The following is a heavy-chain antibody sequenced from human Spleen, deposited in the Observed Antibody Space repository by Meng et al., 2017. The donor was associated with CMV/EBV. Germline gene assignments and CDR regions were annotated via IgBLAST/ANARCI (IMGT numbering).Heavy chain of an antibody. J-gene: IGHJ4*02. D-gene: IGHD3-10*01. CDR1: GYTFSGYY. CDR3: AREGRSYYGSGSYFTK. Sequence: SVEVSCMASGYTFSGYYMHWVRQAPGQGHEWMVWINPNSGGTNYAQKFQGRVTMTRDTSIITAYMVLSRLRSDDTAVYYCAREGRSYYGSGSYFTKWGQVTIFSVSS. V-gene: IGHV1-2*02. CDR2: INPNSGGT.